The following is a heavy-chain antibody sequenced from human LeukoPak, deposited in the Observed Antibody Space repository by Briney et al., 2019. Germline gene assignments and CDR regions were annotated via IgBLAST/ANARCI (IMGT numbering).Heavy chain of an antibody. CDR1: GFTFSSYD. Sequence: PGGSLRLSCAASGFTFSSYDMHWVRQATGKGLEWVSAIGTAGDTYYPGSVKGRFTISRDNAKNSLYLQLNSLRAEDTAVYYCARDRWGYSYGGDWGQGTLVTVSS. J-gene: IGHJ4*02. CDR3: ARDRWGYSYGGD. CDR2: IGTAGDT. D-gene: IGHD5-18*01. V-gene: IGHV3-13*01.